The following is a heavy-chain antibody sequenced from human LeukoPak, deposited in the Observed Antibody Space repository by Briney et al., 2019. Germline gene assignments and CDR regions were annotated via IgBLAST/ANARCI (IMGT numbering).Heavy chain of an antibody. Sequence: GASVKVSCKASGHTFTGYYLFWVRQAPGQGLEWMGWINPNSGATKYAQNFQGRVTLTSNTSIRTTYMELSSLRSDDTAVYYCARDERYSYGDNHYPDLGFWGQGTPVTVSS. CDR2: INPNSGAT. CDR3: ARDERYSYGDNHYPDLGF. D-gene: IGHD4/OR15-4a*01. J-gene: IGHJ4*02. CDR1: GHTFTGYY. V-gene: IGHV1-2*02.